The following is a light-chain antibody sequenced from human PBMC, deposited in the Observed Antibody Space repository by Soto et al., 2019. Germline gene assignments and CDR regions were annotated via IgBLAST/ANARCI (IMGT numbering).Light chain of an antibody. CDR1: QTVRNNY. Sequence: EFVLTQSPGTLSLSPGERATLSCRASQTVRNNYLAWYQQKPGQAPRLLIYDASSRATGIPDRSSGGGSRKDFTLTISRLEPEDFAVYYCQQFSSYPLTFGGGTKVDIK. V-gene: IGKV3-20*01. CDR3: QQFSSYPLT. J-gene: IGKJ4*01. CDR2: DAS.